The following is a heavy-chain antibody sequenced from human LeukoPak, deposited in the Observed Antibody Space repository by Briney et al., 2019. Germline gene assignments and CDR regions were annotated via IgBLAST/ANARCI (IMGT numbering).Heavy chain of an antibody. V-gene: IGHV4-39*07. Sequence: TSETLSLTCTVSGGSISSGGYYWSWIRQPPGKGLEWIGEINHSGSTNYNPSLKSRVTISVDKSKNQFSLKLSSVTAADTAVYYCARGYGDSLANGFDPWGQGTLVTVSS. CDR1: GGSISSGGYY. D-gene: IGHD4-17*01. CDR2: INHSGST. CDR3: ARGYGDSLANGFDP. J-gene: IGHJ5*02.